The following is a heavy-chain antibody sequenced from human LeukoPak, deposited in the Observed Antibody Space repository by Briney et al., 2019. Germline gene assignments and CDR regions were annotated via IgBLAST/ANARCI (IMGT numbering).Heavy chain of an antibody. D-gene: IGHD3-22*01. CDR2: VSGSGSSV. J-gene: IGHJ4*02. CDR3: AKGSQYYYDSCAYDY. V-gene: IGHV3-23*01. Sequence: GGSLRLSCAASGFTFTSYAMSWVRQAPGKGLEWVSGVSGSGSSVDYADSVKGRFTISRDNSKNTLYLQMNSLRAEDTAVYYCAKGSQYYYDSCAYDYWGQGTLVTVSS. CDR1: GFTFTSYA.